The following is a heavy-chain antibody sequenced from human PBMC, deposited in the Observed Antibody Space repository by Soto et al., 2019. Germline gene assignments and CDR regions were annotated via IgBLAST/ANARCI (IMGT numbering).Heavy chain of an antibody. D-gene: IGHD3-10*01. CDR3: ARVRYYGSGSYPKYYYYYGIDV. J-gene: IGHJ6*02. V-gene: IGHV1-18*01. CDR1: GYTFTSYG. CDR2: ISAYNGNT. Sequence: ASVKVSCKAAGYTFTSYGISWVRQAPGQGLEWMGWISAYNGNTNYAQKLQGRVTMTTDTSTSTAYMELRSLRSDDTAVYYCARVRYYGSGSYPKYYYYYGIDVWGQGTTVTGSS.